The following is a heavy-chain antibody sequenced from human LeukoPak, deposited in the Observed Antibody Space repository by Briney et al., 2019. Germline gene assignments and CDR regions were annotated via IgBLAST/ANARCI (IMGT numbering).Heavy chain of an antibody. CDR2: IDYSGST. Sequence: SETLSLTCTVSGGSISSYYWSWIRQPPGKGLEWIGYIDYSGSTNYNPSLKSRVTISVDTSKNQFSLKLSSVTAADTAVYYCAREKAIVATTDYYYYYMDVWGKGTTVTISS. V-gene: IGHV4-59*13. CDR1: GGSISSYY. CDR3: AREKAIVATTDYYYYYMDV. J-gene: IGHJ6*03. D-gene: IGHD5-12*01.